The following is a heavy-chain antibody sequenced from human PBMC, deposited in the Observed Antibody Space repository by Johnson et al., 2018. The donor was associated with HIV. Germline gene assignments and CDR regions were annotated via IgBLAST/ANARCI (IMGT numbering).Heavy chain of an antibody. CDR1: GFSFDDYG. CDR2: INWNGGST. V-gene: IGHV3-20*04. CDR3: AREGGYCSGGSCVNAFDI. J-gene: IGHJ3*02. D-gene: IGHD2-15*01. Sequence: VLLVESGGGLVKPGGSLRLSCAASGFSFDDYGMSWVRQAPGKGLEWVSGINWNGGSTGYAASVKGRFTISRDNAKNSLYLQMNSLRAEDTALYYCAREGGYCSGGSCVNAFDIWGQGTMVTVSS.